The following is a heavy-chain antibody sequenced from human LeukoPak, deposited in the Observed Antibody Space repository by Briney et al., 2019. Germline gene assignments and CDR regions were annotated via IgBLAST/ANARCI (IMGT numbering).Heavy chain of an antibody. J-gene: IGHJ4*02. Sequence: SETLSLTCAVYGGSFSGYYWSWIRQPPGKGLEWIGEINHSGSTNYNPSLKIRVTISVDTSKNQFSLKLSSVTAADTAVYYCARIPFYDYVWGSPYYFDYWGQGTLVTVSS. CDR2: INHSGST. D-gene: IGHD3-16*01. CDR1: GGSFSGYY. CDR3: ARIPFYDYVWGSPYYFDY. V-gene: IGHV4-34*01.